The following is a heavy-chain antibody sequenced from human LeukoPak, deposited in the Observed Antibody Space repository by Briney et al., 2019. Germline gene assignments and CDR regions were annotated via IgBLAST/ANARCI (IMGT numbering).Heavy chain of an antibody. D-gene: IGHD3-22*01. Sequence: ASVKVSCKASGYTFTGYHMHWVRQAPGQGLEWMGIINPSGGSTSYAQKFQGRVTMTRDTSTSTVYMELSSLRSEDTAVYYCARDSYYYDSSGYYYGGYWGQGTLVTVSS. CDR3: ARDSYYYDSSGYYYGGY. J-gene: IGHJ4*02. V-gene: IGHV1-46*01. CDR1: GYTFTGYH. CDR2: INPSGGST.